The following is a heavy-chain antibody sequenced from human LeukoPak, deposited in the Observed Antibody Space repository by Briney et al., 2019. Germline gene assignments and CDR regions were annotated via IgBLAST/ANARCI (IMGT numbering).Heavy chain of an antibody. CDR2: FDPEDGET. CDR3: ATREIPGDTPQVVAFDI. V-gene: IGHV1-24*01. J-gene: IGHJ3*02. CDR1: GYTLTELS. Sequence: ASVKVSCKVSGYTLTELSMHWVRQAPGKGLEWMGGFDPEDGETIYAQKFQGRVTMTEDTSTDTAYMELSSLRSEDTAVYYCATREIPGDTPQVVAFDIWGQGTMVTVSS. D-gene: IGHD3-10*01.